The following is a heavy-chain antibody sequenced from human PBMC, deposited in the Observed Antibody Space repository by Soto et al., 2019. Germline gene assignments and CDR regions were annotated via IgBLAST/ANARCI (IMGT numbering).Heavy chain of an antibody. CDR1: RGCLSSINW. J-gene: IGHJ4*02. CDR3: ARGERGGGNLVY. D-gene: IGHD3-10*01. Sequence: QVQLQESGPGLVKPSGTLSITCAVSRGCLSSINWWSWVRQPPGKGLEWIWEIYHSGRTNYNPSQNRRVTFSVDMSENQFSLKLSSVTAADTAVYYCARGERGGGNLVYWGQGTLLAVSS. V-gene: IGHV4-4*02. CDR2: IYHSGRT.